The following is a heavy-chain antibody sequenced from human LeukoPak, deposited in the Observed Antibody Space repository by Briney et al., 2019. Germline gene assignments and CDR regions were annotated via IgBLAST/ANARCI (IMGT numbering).Heavy chain of an antibody. CDR1: GGPISSYY. Sequence: SETLSLTCTVSGGPISSYYWSWIRQPPRKGLEWIGYIYYSGSTNYNPSLKSRVTISVDTSKNQFSLKLSSVTAADTAVYYCARDLGLRYFDWLEGGYYYYGMDVWGQGTTVTVSS. J-gene: IGHJ6*02. D-gene: IGHD3-9*01. CDR2: IYYSGST. CDR3: ARDLGLRYFDWLEGGYYYYGMDV. V-gene: IGHV4-59*01.